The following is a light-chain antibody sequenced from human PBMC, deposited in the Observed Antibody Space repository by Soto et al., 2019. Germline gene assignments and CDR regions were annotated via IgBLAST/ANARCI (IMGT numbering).Light chain of an antibody. CDR3: CSYAGSNSMGV. V-gene: IGLV2-23*02. CDR1: SSDVGSYNL. Sequence: QSALTQPASVSGSPGQSITISCTGTSSDVGSYNLVSWYQHHPGKAPKIMIYEVNKRPSGVSNRFSGSKSGNTASLTISGLHAEDEGDYFCCSYAGSNSMGVFGGGTKLTVL. J-gene: IGLJ3*02. CDR2: EVN.